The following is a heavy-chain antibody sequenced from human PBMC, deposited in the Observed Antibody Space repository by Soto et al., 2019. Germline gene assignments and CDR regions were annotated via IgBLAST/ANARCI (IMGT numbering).Heavy chain of an antibody. CDR3: TGGSDGWGSDY. V-gene: IGHV4-59*01. CDR1: GGSISSYY. Sequence: QVQLQESGPGLVKPSETLSLTCTVSGGSISSYYWSWIRQPPGKGLELIGYIYYSGRTNYNPSLRSRVTISVDTSKNQFSLKLSSVTAADTAVYYCTGGSDGWGSDYWGQGTLVTVSS. D-gene: IGHD7-27*01. CDR2: IYYSGRT. J-gene: IGHJ4*02.